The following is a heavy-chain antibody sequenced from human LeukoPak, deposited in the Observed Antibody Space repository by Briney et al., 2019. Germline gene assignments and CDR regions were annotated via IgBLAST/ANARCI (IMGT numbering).Heavy chain of an antibody. V-gene: IGHV3-23*01. CDR3: AKSGVLRFLEWLLYFDY. Sequence: GGSLRLPCAASGFTFSSYAMSWVRQAPGKGLEWVSAISGSGGSTYYADSVKGRFTISRDNSKNTLYLQMNSLRAEDTAVYYCAKSGVLRFLEWLLYFDYWGQGTLVTVSS. J-gene: IGHJ4*02. CDR1: GFTFSSYA. CDR2: ISGSGGST. D-gene: IGHD3-3*01.